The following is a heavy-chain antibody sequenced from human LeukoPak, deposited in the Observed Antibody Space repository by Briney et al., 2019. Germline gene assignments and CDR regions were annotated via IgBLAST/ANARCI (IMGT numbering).Heavy chain of an antibody. D-gene: IGHD2-15*01. CDR2: IIPILGIA. J-gene: IGHJ4*02. Sequence: GASVKVSCKASGGTFSSYAISWVRQAPGQGLEWMGRIIPILGIANYAQKFQGRVTITADKSTSTAYMELSSLRSEDTAVYYCARGYCSGGSCSYDYWGQGTLVTVSS. CDR3: ARGYCSGGSCSYDY. CDR1: GGTFSSYA. V-gene: IGHV1-69*04.